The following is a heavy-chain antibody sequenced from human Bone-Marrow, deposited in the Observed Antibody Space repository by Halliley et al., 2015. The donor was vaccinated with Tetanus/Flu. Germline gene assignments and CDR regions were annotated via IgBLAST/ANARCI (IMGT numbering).Heavy chain of an antibody. Sequence: LGGVGLGLHTGSTPYNPSLKTRGTISVDTSRNQFSLRLSSGTAADTAIYYCARYDSLRFGMDVWGQGTTVTVSS. V-gene: IGHV4-59*01. D-gene: IGHD3-16*01. CDR3: ARYDSLRFGMDV. J-gene: IGHJ6*02. CDR2: GLHTGST.